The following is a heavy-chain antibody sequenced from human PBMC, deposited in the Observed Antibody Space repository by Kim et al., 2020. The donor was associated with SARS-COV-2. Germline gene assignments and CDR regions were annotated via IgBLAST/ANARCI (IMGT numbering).Heavy chain of an antibody. CDR2: INAGNGNT. Sequence: ASVKVSCKASGYTFTSYAMHWVRQAPGQRLEWMGWINAGNGNTKYSQKFQGRVTITRDTSASTAYMELSSLRSEDTAVYYCARDGYGSGSYNWFDPWGQGTLVTVSS. CDR3: ARDGYGSGSYNWFDP. CDR1: GYTFTSYA. D-gene: IGHD3-10*01. V-gene: IGHV1-3*01. J-gene: IGHJ5*02.